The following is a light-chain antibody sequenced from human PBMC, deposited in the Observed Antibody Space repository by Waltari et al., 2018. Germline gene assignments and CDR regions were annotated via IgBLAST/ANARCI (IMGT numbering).Light chain of an antibody. V-gene: IGKV4-1*01. Sequence: DIVMTQSPDYLALSLGARSPINSHSSQSVLYSSNNKNYLAWYQQKPGQPPKLLIYWASTRESGVPDRFSGSGSGTDFTLTISSLQAEDVAVYYCQQYYSTPWTFGQGTKVEIK. CDR1: QSVLYSSNNKNY. CDR2: WAS. CDR3: QQYYSTPWT. J-gene: IGKJ1*01.